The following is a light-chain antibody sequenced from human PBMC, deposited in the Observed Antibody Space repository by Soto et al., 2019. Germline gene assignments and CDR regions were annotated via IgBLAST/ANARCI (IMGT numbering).Light chain of an antibody. CDR3: QSYDSSLSGSGV. Sequence: QSVLTQPPSVSGAPGQRVTISCTGSSSDIGAGYDVHWYQQLPGAAPKLLIYGNTNRPSGVPDRFSGSKSGTSASLAITGLQAEDEAHYYCQSYDSSLSGSGVFGTGTKLTVL. CDR2: GNT. CDR1: SSDIGAGYD. V-gene: IGLV1-40*01. J-gene: IGLJ1*01.